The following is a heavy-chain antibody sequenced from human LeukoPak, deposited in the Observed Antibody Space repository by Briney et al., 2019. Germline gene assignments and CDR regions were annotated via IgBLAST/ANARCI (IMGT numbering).Heavy chain of an antibody. V-gene: IGHV4-39*01. CDR1: GGSISSSSYY. J-gene: IGHJ4*02. CDR3: ASPLFMAVAVRSSFDY. Sequence: SETLSLTCTVSGGSISSSSYYWGWIRQPPGKGLEWIGSSYYSGSTNYNPSLKSRVTISVDTSKNQFSLKLSSVTAADTAVYYCASPLFMAVAVRSSFDYWGQGTLVTVSS. CDR2: SYYSGST. D-gene: IGHD6-19*01.